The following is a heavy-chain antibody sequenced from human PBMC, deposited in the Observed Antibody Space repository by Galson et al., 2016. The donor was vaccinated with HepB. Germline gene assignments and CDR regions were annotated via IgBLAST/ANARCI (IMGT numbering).Heavy chain of an antibody. Sequence: LRLSCAASGFIFSVYNMSWARQAPGKGLEWIAWITSSSDTMYYADSAKGRFTISRDTSKNTLYLQMNSLRAEDTAVYYCAREHGGKRHVNWFFDLWGRGAMVTVSS. CDR2: ITSSSDTM. J-gene: IGHJ2*01. D-gene: IGHD4-23*01. V-gene: IGHV3-11*01. CDR1: GFIFSVYN. CDR3: AREHGGKRHVNWFFDL.